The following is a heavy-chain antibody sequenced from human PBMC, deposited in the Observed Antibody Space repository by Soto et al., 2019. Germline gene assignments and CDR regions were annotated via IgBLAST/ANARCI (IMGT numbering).Heavy chain of an antibody. CDR3: ARLGGAARPLSALDI. CDR1: GGTVTNYY. D-gene: IGHD6-6*01. CDR2: FYFRGST. Sequence: QVQLQESGPGLVEPSETLSLTCSVSGGTVTNYYWSWIRLPPGKGLEWIGYFYFRGSTNYKSSLKSRATISVDTSKNQVSLKLNSVTSGDTAVYYCARLGGAARPLSALDIWGQGIMVTXSS. J-gene: IGHJ3*02. V-gene: IGHV4-59*02.